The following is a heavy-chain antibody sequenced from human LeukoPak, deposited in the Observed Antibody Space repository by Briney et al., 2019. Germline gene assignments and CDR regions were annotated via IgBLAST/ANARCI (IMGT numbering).Heavy chain of an antibody. V-gene: IGHV3-74*01. CDR1: GFSSSDYW. Sequence: GGSLRLSCAASGFSSSDYWMRWVRHAPGKGLVWVSRMNSDGTTTNYADSVKGRFTISRDNAKNTPYLQMNSLRAEDTAVYYCARGRGPYGWFDPWGQGTLVTVSS. CDR2: MNSDGTTT. D-gene: IGHD3-10*01. J-gene: IGHJ5*02. CDR3: ARGRGPYGWFDP.